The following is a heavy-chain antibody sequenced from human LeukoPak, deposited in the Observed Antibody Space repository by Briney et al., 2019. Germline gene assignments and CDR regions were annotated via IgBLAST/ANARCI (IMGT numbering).Heavy chain of an antibody. D-gene: IGHD2-15*01. J-gene: IGHJ4*02. CDR2: ISAYNGNT. CDR1: ADTFTSYC. Sequence: ASVKVSCKASADTFTSYCISWVRQAPGEGREWRGWISAYNGNTNYAQKIQGRVTMTTDTSTSTAYMELRSLRSDDTAVYYCAGDQGSDSSFDYWGQGTLVTVSS. V-gene: IGHV1-18*04. CDR3: AGDQGSDSSFDY.